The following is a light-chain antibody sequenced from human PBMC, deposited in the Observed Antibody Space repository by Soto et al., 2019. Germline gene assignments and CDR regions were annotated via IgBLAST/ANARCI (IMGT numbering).Light chain of an antibody. V-gene: IGKV3-20*01. CDR3: HQYGSSPRT. CDR2: GAS. Sequence: SLSPGTLSLPPGKSTPRASSAGQSVSNNYLAWYQQKPGQTPRLIIYGASGRADGIPHRFSGSGFGTDFTLTISRLEPEDFAVYYCHQYGSSPRTFGQGTKVDIK. J-gene: IGKJ1*01. CDR1: QSVSNNY.